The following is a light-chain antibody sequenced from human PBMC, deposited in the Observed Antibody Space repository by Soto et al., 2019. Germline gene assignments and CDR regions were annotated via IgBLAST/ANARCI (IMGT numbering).Light chain of an antibody. CDR1: QDIDKF. Sequence: DIQMTQSPSSLSASVGDRVTITCQASQDIDKFLNWYQQKPGKPPKLLIDDASNLATGVPSRFSGRGSGTDFTFTISSLQPEDVATYYCQHGYSTPLTFGGGTKVDIK. V-gene: IGKV1-33*01. J-gene: IGKJ4*01. CDR2: DAS. CDR3: QHGYSTPLT.